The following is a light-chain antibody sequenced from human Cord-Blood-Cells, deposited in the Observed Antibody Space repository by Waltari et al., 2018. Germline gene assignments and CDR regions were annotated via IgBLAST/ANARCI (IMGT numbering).Light chain of an antibody. Sequence: DIVMPQTPLSLSVTPGQPASISCKSSQSLLHSDGKTDLYWYLQKTGQTPQRLIYEVSNRVSGVADRCSGSGSGTDCTLKSSRVEAEDVGVYYCMQSIRLPYPFRHGTKLEIQ. J-gene: IGKJ2*01. CDR3: MQSIRLPYP. CDR1: QSLLHSDGKTD. V-gene: IGKV2D-29*01. CDR2: EVS.